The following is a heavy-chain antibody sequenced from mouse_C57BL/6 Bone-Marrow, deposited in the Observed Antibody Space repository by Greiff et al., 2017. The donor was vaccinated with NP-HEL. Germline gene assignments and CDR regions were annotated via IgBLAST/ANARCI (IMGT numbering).Heavy chain of an antibody. CDR3: ARLLTGTDWYFDV. D-gene: IGHD4-1*01. V-gene: IGHV1-50*01. J-gene: IGHJ1*03. CDR1: GYTFTSYW. CDR2: IDPSDSYT. Sequence: QVQLQQPGAELVKPGASVKLSCKASGYTFTSYWMQWVKQRPGQGLEWIGEIDPSDSYTNYNQKFKGKATLTVDTSSSTAYMQRSSLTSEDSAVYYCARLLTGTDWYFDVWGTGTTVTVSS.